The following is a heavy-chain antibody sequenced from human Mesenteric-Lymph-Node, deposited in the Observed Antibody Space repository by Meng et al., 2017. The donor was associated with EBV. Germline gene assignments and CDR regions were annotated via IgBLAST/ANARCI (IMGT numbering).Heavy chain of an antibody. CDR2: IYHSSGTT. D-gene: IGHD6-13*01. V-gene: IGHV4-4*02. CDR1: GGDISSSSW. J-gene: IGHJ4*02. Sequence: LQESRPGLVQPLGTLSLTCSVSGGDISSSSWWSWVRQPPGKGLEWLGEIYHSSGTTNYNPSLKSRVTISLDKSKNQFSLNLSSVTAADTAVYYCARLPPTTGYGTARSYWGQGTLVTVSS. CDR3: ARLPPTTGYGTARSY.